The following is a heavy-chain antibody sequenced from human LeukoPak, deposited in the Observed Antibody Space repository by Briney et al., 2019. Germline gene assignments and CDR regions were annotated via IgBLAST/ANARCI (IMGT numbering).Heavy chain of an antibody. CDR1: GFTFGDYA. Sequence: PGASLRLSCTASGFTFGDYAMSWVRQAPGKGLEWVGFIRSKAYGGTTEYAASVKGRFTISRDDSKSIAYLQMNSLKTEDTAVYYCTRPFYSSGWYDYWGQGTLVTVSS. CDR3: TRPFYSSGWYDY. CDR2: IRSKAYGGTT. V-gene: IGHV3-49*04. D-gene: IGHD6-19*01. J-gene: IGHJ4*02.